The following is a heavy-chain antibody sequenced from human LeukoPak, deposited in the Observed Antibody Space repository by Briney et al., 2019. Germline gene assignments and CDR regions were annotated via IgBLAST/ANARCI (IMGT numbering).Heavy chain of an antibody. CDR1: GGSFSGYY. CDR3: ARHLRITMVRGVTWFDP. CDR2: INHSGST. D-gene: IGHD3-10*01. J-gene: IGHJ5*02. V-gene: IGHV4-34*01. Sequence: PSETLSLTCAVYGGSFSGYYWSWIRQPPGKGLEWIGEINHSGSTNYNPSLKSRVTISVDTSKNQFSLKLSSVTAADTAVYYCARHLRITMVRGVTWFDPWGQGTLVTVSS.